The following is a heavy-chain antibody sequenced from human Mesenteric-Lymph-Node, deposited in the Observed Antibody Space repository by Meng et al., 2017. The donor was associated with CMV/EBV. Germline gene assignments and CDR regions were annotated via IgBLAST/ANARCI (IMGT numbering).Heavy chain of an antibody. CDR2: INPSGGRT. CDR3: ARAIVGATGFFDY. Sequence: CKASGYMFTIYYIHWVRQTPGQGLEWMGIINPSGGRTTYAQKFQGRVTMTRDTSTSTAYLELSSLRSEDTAVYYCARAIVGATGFFDYWGQGTLVTVSS. D-gene: IGHD1-26*01. CDR1: GYMFTIYY. V-gene: IGHV1-46*01. J-gene: IGHJ4*02.